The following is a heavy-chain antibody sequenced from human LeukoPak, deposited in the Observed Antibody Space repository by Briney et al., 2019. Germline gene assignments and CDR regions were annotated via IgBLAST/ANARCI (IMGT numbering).Heavy chain of an antibody. D-gene: IGHD4-17*01. Sequence: SETLSLTCTVSGGSVSSGSYYWSWIRQPPGKGLEWIGYIYYSGSTNYNPSLKSRVTISVDTSKNQFSLKLSSVTAADTAVYYCARGGMTTVSTWGQGTLVTVSS. V-gene: IGHV4-61*01. CDR2: IYYSGST. CDR3: ARGGMTTVST. CDR1: GGSVSSGSYY. J-gene: IGHJ5*02.